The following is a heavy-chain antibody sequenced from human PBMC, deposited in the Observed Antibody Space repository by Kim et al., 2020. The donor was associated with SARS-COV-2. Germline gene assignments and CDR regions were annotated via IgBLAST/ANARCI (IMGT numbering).Heavy chain of an antibody. CDR1: GGSFSGYY. D-gene: IGHD3-3*01. V-gene: IGHV4-34*01. CDR2: INHSGST. CDR3: ARGATFGVVTRWFDP. Sequence: SETLSLTCAVYGGSFSGYYWSWIRQPPGKGLEWIGEINHSGSTNYNPSLKSRVTISVDTSKNQFSLKLSSVTAADTAVYYCARGATFGVVTRWFDPWGQGTLVTVSS. J-gene: IGHJ5*02.